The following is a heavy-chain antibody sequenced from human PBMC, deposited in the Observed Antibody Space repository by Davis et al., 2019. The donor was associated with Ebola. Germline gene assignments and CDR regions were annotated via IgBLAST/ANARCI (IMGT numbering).Heavy chain of an antibody. CDR2: ISNDGSEK. Sequence: PGGSLRLSCTASGFTFSGSAMHWVRQAPGKGLEGVTVISNDGSEKYYANSVRGRFTISRDNTRNTLYVQLNSLGADDTALYYCASSVWPHTLAHWGQGTPVTVSS. CDR1: GFTFSGSA. CDR3: ASSVWPHTLAH. J-gene: IGHJ4*02. V-gene: IGHV3-30-3*01. D-gene: IGHD6-19*01.